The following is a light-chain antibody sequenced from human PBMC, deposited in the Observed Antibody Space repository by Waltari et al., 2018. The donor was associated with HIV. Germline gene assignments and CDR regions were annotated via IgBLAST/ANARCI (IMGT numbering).Light chain of an antibody. J-gene: IGLJ3*02. V-gene: IGLV2-8*01. CDR2: EVS. CDR3: SSDSSSDNGV. Sequence: QSALTQPPSASGSPGQSVTISCTGTSSDVGGYNFVSWYQQHPGKAPKLMIYEVSKRPSGVPDRVAVSKAANTASLTVSGLQAEDEADYYCSSDSSSDNGVFGGGTKLTVL. CDR1: SSDVGGYNF.